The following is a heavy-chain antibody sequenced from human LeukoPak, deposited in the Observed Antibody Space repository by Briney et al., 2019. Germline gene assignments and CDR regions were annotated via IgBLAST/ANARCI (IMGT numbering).Heavy chain of an antibody. Sequence: GTLSLTCAVSGGSISSSNWWSWVRQVPRKGLEWVANIKQDGSEKYYVDSVKGRFTISRDNAKNSLYLQMNSLRAEDTAVYYCARDKGDYDTSGSLFVFGGQGTLVTVSS. J-gene: IGHJ4*02. V-gene: IGHV3-7*03. CDR2: IKQDGSEK. D-gene: IGHD3-22*01. CDR1: GGSISSSNW. CDR3: ARDKGDYDTSGSLFVF.